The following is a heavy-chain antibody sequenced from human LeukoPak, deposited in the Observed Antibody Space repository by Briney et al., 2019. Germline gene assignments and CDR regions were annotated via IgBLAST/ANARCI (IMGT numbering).Heavy chain of an antibody. CDR1: GGSITAYY. CDR3: AREDYYFDS. J-gene: IGHJ4*02. CDR2: INHSRGT. Sequence: SETLSLTCSVYGGSITAYYWSWIRQPPGKGLEWVGEINHSRGTKYNPSLESRVTILLDASKNEFSLNLNSVTAADRAVYYCAREDYYFDSWGQGTLVTVSS. V-gene: IGHV4-34*01.